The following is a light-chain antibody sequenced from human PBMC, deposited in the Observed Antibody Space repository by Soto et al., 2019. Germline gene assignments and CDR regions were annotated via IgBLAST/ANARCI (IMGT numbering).Light chain of an antibody. Sequence: EIVLTQYPGTLSLSPVDRATLSCRASQRVSGNYLAWYQQKPGQAPRLLIYGASSGAAGIPDRCSGSGSGTDFTLTISRLEPEDFAVYFCQQYGRSPMFTFGQGTKLEVK. J-gene: IGKJ2*01. V-gene: IGKV3-20*01. CDR3: QQYGRSPMFT. CDR2: GAS. CDR1: QRVSGNY.